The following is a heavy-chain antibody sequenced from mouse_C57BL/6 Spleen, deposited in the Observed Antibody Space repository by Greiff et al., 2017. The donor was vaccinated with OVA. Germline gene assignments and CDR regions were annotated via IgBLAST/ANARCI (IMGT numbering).Heavy chain of an antibody. J-gene: IGHJ3*01. CDR1: GYSFTSYY. D-gene: IGHD3-2*02. CDR3: ARDSSGYVRFAY. Sequence: QVQLKESGPELVKPGASVKISCKASGYSFTSYYIHWVKQRPGQGLEWIGWIYPGSGNTKYNEKFKGKATLTADTSSSTAYMQLSSLASEDSAVYYCARDSSGYVRFAYWGQGTLVTVSA. V-gene: IGHV1-66*01. CDR2: IYPGSGNT.